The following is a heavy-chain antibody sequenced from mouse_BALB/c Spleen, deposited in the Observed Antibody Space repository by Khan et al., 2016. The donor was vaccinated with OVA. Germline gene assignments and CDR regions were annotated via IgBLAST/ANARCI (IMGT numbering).Heavy chain of an antibody. D-gene: IGHD2-14*01. CDR2: INPSNDYT. J-gene: IGHJ3*01. V-gene: IGHV1-4*01. Sequence: QIQLVQSGAELARPGASVKMSCKASGYTFTSYTIHWIKKRPGQGLEWIGYINPSNDYTNYNQKFKDKATLTTDKSSTTAYLRLSSMTSDDSAVYNCVRDEAYHGNDGWFAYWGQGTLVTVSA. CDR1: GYTFTSYT. CDR3: VRDEAYHGNDGWFAY.